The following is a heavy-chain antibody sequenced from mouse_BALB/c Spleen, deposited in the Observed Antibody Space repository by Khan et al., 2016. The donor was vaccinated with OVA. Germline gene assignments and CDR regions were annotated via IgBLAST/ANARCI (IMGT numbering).Heavy chain of an antibody. D-gene: IGHD4-1*01. V-gene: IGHV1S136*01. J-gene: IGHJ2*01. CDR3: ARGNWQSYYVDY. Sequence: IQLVQSGPELGKPGASVKMSCKPSGYIFTNYVLHWVKQKPGQGLEWIGYINPYNGGTKYNEKFKGKATLASDKSSITAYLELSSLTSEDSAVYYCARGNWQSYYVDYWGQGNTLTLSS. CDR1: GYIFTNYV. CDR2: INPYNGGT.